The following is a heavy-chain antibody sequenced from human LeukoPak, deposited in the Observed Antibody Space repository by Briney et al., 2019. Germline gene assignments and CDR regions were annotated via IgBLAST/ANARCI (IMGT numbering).Heavy chain of an antibody. CDR3: ARVPTPYYFDY. Sequence: GGSLRLSCVDSGFTFSDYYMSWIRQAPGKGLEWVSYISSSGSTIYYADSVKGRFTISRDNAKNSLYLQMNSLRAEDTAVYYCARVPTPYYFDYWGQGTLVTVSS. J-gene: IGHJ4*02. V-gene: IGHV3-11*04. CDR2: ISSSGSTI. CDR1: GFTFSDYY.